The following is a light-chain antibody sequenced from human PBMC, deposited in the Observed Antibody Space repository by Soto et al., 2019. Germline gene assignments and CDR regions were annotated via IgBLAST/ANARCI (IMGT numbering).Light chain of an antibody. CDR3: QQYGSSGT. Sequence: EIVMTQSPATLSVSPGERATLSCRASQSVNSDLAWYQQKPGQAPRLLIYGASNRATGIPDRFSGSGSGTDFTLTISRLEPEDFAVYYCQQYGSSGTFGQGTKVEIK. CDR2: GAS. J-gene: IGKJ1*01. CDR1: QSVNSD. V-gene: IGKV3-20*01.